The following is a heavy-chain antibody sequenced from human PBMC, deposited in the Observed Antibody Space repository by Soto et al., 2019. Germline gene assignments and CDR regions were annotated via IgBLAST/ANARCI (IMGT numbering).Heavy chain of an antibody. CDR2: IYTSGST. D-gene: IGHD3-3*01. CDR1: GVSISSYD. CDR3: ARDQAYYDFWSGYVRTHYYYYGMDV. Sequence: ASETPSLTGTVSGVSISSYDWSLIRQHDAKGLEWNGRIYTSGSTNYNPSLKSRVTMSVDTSKNQFSLKLSSVTAADTAVYYCARDQAYYDFWSGYVRTHYYYYGMDVWGQGTTVTVSS. V-gene: IGHV4-4*07. J-gene: IGHJ6*02.